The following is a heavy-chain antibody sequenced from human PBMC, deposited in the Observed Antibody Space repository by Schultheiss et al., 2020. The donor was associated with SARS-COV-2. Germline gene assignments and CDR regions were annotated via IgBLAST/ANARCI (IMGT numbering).Heavy chain of an antibody. Sequence: GGSLRLSCVASGFTFGNHWMHWVRVGPEKGLEWVSCINMDETRTTYADAVKGRFTISRDNAKNTLYLQVNSLRVEDTAVYYCARGPSGAVTVGDYWGQGALVTVSS. J-gene: IGHJ4*02. CDR2: INMDETRT. D-gene: IGHD2-21*02. CDR3: ARGPSGAVTVGDY. CDR1: GFTFGNHW. V-gene: IGHV3-74*01.